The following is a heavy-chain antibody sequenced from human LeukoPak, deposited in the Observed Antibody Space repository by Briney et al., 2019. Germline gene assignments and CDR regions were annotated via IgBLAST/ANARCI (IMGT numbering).Heavy chain of an antibody. CDR2: IYTSGST. J-gene: IGHJ4*02. CDR1: GGSISSYY. V-gene: IGHV4-4*07. Sequence: SETLSLTCTVSGGSISSYYLSWIRQPAGKGLEWIGRIYTSGSTNYNPSLKGRVTMSVDTSKNQFSLKLSSVTAADTAVYYCASYSSSYQFDYWGQGTLVTVSS. CDR3: ASYSSSYQFDY. D-gene: IGHD6-6*01.